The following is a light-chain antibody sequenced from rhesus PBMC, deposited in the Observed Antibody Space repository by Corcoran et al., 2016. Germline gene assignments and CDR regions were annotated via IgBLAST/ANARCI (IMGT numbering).Light chain of an antibody. J-gene: IGKJ1*01. CDR3: QQHNSYPLT. Sequence: DIQMTQSPSSLSASVGDTVTITCRASQGISNYLAWYQQKAGKVPKPLIYYASHLESGVPSRFSGSGSGTYFTLTISSLQPEIFAIYYCQQHNSYPLTFGQGTKVEIK. CDR2: YAS. V-gene: IGKV1S14*01. CDR1: QGISNY.